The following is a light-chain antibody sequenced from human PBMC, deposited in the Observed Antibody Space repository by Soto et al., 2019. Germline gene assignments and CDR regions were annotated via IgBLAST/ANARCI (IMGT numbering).Light chain of an antibody. V-gene: IGKV1-39*01. CDR1: QSISSY. CDR2: AAS. J-gene: IGKJ1*01. Sequence: DLQMTQSPSSLSASVGDRVTITCRASQSISSYLNWYQQKPGKAPKLLIYAASSLQSGVPSRFSGSGSGTDFTLTISSLQPEDFAPYYCQQSYSTLWTFGQGTKVEIK. CDR3: QQSYSTLWT.